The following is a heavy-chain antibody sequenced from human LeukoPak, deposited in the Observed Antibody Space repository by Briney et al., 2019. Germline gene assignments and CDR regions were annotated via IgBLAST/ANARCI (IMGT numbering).Heavy chain of an antibody. Sequence: WASVKVSCKASGYTFTGYYMHWVRQAPGQGLEWMGWINPNSGGTNYAQKFQGRVTMTRDTSISTAYMELSRLRSDDTAVYYCASVLTYYYDSSGSGAFDYWGQGTLVTASS. D-gene: IGHD3-22*01. V-gene: IGHV1-2*02. CDR1: GYTFTGYY. CDR3: ASVLTYYYDSSGSGAFDY. CDR2: INPNSGGT. J-gene: IGHJ4*02.